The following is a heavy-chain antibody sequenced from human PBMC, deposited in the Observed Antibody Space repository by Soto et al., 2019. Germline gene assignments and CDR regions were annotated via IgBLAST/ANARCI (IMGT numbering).Heavy chain of an antibody. CDR3: VRPWAGNDAFDI. V-gene: IGHV1-2*02. J-gene: IGHJ3*02. CDR2: INPNSGGT. CDR1: GYTFTGYY. D-gene: IGHD6-19*01. Sequence: VASVKVSCKASGYTFTGYYMHWVRQAPGQGLEWMGWINPNSGGTNYAQKFQGRVTMTRDTSISTAYMELSRLRSDDTAVYYCVRPWAGNDAFDIWGQGTMVTVS.